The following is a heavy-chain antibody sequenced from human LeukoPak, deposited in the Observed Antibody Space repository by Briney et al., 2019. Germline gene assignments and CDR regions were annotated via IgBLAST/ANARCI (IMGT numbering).Heavy chain of an antibody. J-gene: IGHJ4*02. CDR2: ISGSGGST. CDR3: AHAGDYGYFDY. D-gene: IGHD4-17*01. CDR1: GVSFSSYA. Sequence: GGSLRLSCAASGVSFSSYAMSWVRQAPGKGLEWVSAISGSGGSTYYADSVKGRFTISRDNSKNTLYLQMNSLRAEDTAVYYCAHAGDYGYFDYWGQGTLVTVSS. V-gene: IGHV3-23*01.